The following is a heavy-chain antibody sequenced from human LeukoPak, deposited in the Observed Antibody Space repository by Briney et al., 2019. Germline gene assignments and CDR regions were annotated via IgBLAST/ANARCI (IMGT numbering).Heavy chain of an antibody. CDR3: LRGDSRDF. V-gene: IGHV3-21*01. D-gene: IGHD3-22*01. CDR2: INSGGSTT. J-gene: IGHJ4*02. Sequence: GGSLRLSCAAFGFTFSSYSMNWARQAPGKGLEWVSSINSGGSTTHYADSVKGRFTISRDNAQNSLYLQMNSLRVDDAAVYYCLRGDSRDFWGQGTLVTVSS. CDR1: GFTFSSYS.